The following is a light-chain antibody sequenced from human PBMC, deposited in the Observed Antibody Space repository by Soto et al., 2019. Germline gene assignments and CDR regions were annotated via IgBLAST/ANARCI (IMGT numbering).Light chain of an antibody. J-gene: IGLJ1*01. Sequence: QSVLTQPPSVSGSLGQSVTISCSGAIDDVTAYYRVSWYQLTPGTAPKLMLYHFSNRASGLPDLFSVLRSGNTASLTITGLQADDEGDYYCSVYTCTSTYVFGSGTSVTVL. CDR3: SVYTCTSTYV. CDR2: HFS. CDR1: IDDVTAYYR. V-gene: IGLV2-18*01.